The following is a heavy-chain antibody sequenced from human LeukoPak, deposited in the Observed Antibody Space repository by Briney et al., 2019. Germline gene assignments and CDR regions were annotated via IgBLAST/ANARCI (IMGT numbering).Heavy chain of an antibody. CDR3: AKRAVAGTGRGFDI. CDR2: IGESGGRT. CDR1: GFTFSAYA. J-gene: IGHJ3*02. D-gene: IGHD6-19*01. V-gene: IGHV3-23*01. Sequence: GGSLRLSCAGSGFTFSAYAMNWVRQAPGKGLEWVSHIGESGGRTNYADSVKGRFTISRDNSKNTLYLQINSLRADDTAVYYCAKRAVAGTGRGFDIWGQGTLVTVSS.